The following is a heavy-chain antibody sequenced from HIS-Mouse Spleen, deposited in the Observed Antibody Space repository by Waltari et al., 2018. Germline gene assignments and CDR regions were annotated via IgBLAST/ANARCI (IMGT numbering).Heavy chain of an antibody. Sequence: QVQLVESGGGVVQPGRSLRRSCAAAGFTFSSYGMHWVRQAPGKGLEWVAVISYDGSNKYYADSVKGRFTISRDNSKNTLYQQMNSLRAEDTAVYYCAKASSGWLDYWGQGTLVTVSS. CDR2: ISYDGSNK. CDR3: AKASSGWLDY. J-gene: IGHJ4*02. D-gene: IGHD6-19*01. V-gene: IGHV3-30*18. CDR1: GFTFSSYG.